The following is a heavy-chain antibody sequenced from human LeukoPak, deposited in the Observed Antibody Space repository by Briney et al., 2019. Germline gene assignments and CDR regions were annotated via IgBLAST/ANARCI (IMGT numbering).Heavy chain of an antibody. V-gene: IGHV1-18*01. CDR1: GYTFTIYG. CDR2: ISAYNGNT. Sequence: ASVKVSCKASGYTFTIYGINWVRQAPGQGLEWMGWISAYNGNTNYAQNLQDRVTMTTDTSTSTAYMELRSLRSDDTAVYYCARDFSMIVVALGHWGQGTLVTVSS. D-gene: IGHD3-22*01. CDR3: ARDFSMIVVALGH. J-gene: IGHJ4*02.